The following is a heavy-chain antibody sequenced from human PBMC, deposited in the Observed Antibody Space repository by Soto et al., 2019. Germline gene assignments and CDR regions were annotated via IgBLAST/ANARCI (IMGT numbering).Heavy chain of an antibody. V-gene: IGHV1-58*01. D-gene: IGHD3-3*01. CDR3: AADRDYDFWSGYLRPYYYCMDV. CDR1: GFTFTSSA. CDR2: IVVGSGNT. Sequence: AAVKVTCKASGFTFTSSAVQWVRQARGQRLEWIGWIVVGSGNTNYAQKFQERVTITRDMSTSTAYMELSSLRSEDTAVYYCAADRDYDFWSGYLRPYYYCMDVWGQGTTVTVSS. J-gene: IGHJ6*02.